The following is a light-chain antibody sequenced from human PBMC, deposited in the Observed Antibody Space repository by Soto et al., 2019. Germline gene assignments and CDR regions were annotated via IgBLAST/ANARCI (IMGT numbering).Light chain of an antibody. CDR1: QSVSIY. CDR3: QQYNNWPRT. Sequence: EIVLAQSPATLSLSPGERATLSCRASQSVSIYLAWYQQKPGQAPRLLIYGASTRATGIPDRFSGSGSGTEFTLTISSLQSEDFAVYYCQQYNNWPRTFGQGTKVDIK. V-gene: IGKV3D-15*01. J-gene: IGKJ1*01. CDR2: GAS.